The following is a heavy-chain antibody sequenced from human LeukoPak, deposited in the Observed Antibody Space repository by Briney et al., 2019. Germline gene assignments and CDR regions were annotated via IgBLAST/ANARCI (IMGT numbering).Heavy chain of an antibody. CDR2: INPNSGGT. D-gene: IGHD6-13*01. V-gene: IGHV1-2*02. Sequence: ASVKVSCKASGFTFSGYYLHWVRQAPGQGLEWMGWINPNSGGTNYAQKFQGRVTMTRDTSITTAYMELSGLRSDDTAVYYCARGPYYSSGWSYWGQGTLVTVSS. CDR3: ARGPYYSSGWSY. J-gene: IGHJ4*02. CDR1: GFTFSGYY.